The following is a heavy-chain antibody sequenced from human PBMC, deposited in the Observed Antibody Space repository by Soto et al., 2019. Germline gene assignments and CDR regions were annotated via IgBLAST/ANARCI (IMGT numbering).Heavy chain of an antibody. CDR1: GFIFSDSV. J-gene: IGHJ6*02. V-gene: IGHV3-13*04. D-gene: IGHD1-26*01. Sequence: PGGSLRLSCAASGFIFSDSVMHWVRQATGKGLEWVSAIGTAGDTYYPGSVKGRFTISRENAKNSLYLQMNSLRAGDTAVYYCARDRGGSYSGGMDVWGQGTTVTVSS. CDR3: ARDRGGSYSGGMDV. CDR2: IGTAGDT.